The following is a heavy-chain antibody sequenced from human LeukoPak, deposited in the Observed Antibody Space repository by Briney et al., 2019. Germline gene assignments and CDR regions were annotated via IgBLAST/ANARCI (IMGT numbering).Heavy chain of an antibody. CDR1: GFTFDDYA. J-gene: IGHJ6*02. Sequence: PGRSLRLSCAASGFTFDDYAMHWVRQAPGKGLEWVSGIGWNSGSIGYADSVKGRFTISRDNAKNSLYLQMNSLRAEDTALYYCAKAYYCSSTSCYGMDVWGQGTTVTVSS. CDR2: IGWNSGSI. D-gene: IGHD2-2*01. CDR3: AKAYYCSSTSCYGMDV. V-gene: IGHV3-9*01.